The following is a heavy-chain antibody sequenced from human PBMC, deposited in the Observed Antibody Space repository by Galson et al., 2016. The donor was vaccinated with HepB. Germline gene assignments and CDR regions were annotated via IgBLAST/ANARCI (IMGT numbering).Heavy chain of an antibody. Sequence: SLRLSCAASGFTFSDYSLNWVRQAPGKGLEWVSYISSSSTPIYYADSVKGRFTISRDNTKNSLYLQMNSLRDEDTAVYYCAREIYYFDYWGQGTLVTVSS. CDR1: GFTFSDYS. V-gene: IGHV3-48*02. CDR2: ISSSSTPI. J-gene: IGHJ4*02. CDR3: AREIYYFDY.